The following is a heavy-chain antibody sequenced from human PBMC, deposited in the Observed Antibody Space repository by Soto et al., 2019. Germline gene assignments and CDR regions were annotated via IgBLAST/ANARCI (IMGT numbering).Heavy chain of an antibody. D-gene: IGHD3-3*01. CDR1: GGSISSNTYY. CDR3: ARKGDFWSGPGEFDP. J-gene: IGHJ5*02. CDR2: IYYNGFT. Sequence: QLQLQESGPGLVRPSETLSLTCTVSGGSISSNTYYWGWIRQPPGKGLEWIGSIYYNGFTYYNPSLKSRVTMSVDTSKNQFSLRLSSMTASDTALYYCARKGDFWSGPGEFDPWGQETLVTVS. V-gene: IGHV4-39*01.